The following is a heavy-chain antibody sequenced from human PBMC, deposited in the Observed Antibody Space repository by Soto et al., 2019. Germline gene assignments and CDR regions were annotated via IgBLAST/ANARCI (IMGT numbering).Heavy chain of an antibody. Sequence: QVQLVQSGAEVKKPGSSVKVSCKASGGTFSSYAISWVRQAPGQGLEWMGGIIPISETTNYAQKFQCRVTITADESQSTAYRELSSLRSEDTAVYYCARSQGSSTSLEIYYYYYYGMDVWGQGTTVTVSS. J-gene: IGHJ6*02. CDR1: GGTFSSYA. CDR3: ARSQGSSTSLEIYYYYYYGMDV. CDR2: IIPISETT. D-gene: IGHD2-2*01. V-gene: IGHV1-69*01.